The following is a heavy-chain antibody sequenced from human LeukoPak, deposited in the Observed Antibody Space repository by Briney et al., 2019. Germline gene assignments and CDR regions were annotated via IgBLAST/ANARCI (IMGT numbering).Heavy chain of an antibody. CDR1: GGSISSYY. Sequence: PSETLSLTCTVSGGSISSYYWSWIRQPPGKGLEWIGYIYYSGSTNYNPSLKSRVTISVDTSKNQFSLKLSSVTAADTAVYYCARRDHCSSTSCYLYFDYWGQGTLVTVSS. CDR2: IYYSGST. D-gene: IGHD2-2*01. J-gene: IGHJ4*02. CDR3: ARRDHCSSTSCYLYFDY. V-gene: IGHV4-59*01.